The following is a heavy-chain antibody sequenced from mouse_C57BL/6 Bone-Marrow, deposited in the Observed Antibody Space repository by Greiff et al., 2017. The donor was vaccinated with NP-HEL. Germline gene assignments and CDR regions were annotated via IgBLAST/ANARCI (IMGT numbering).Heavy chain of an antibody. D-gene: IGHD1-2*01. CDR3: ARDRITTDPYFDY. V-gene: IGHV5-4*01. CDR2: ISDGGSYT. Sequence: EVNVVESGGGLVKPGGSLKLSCAASGFTFSSYAMSWVRQTPEKRLEWVATISDGGSYTYYPDNVKGRFTISRDNAKNNLYLQMSHLKSEDTAMYYCARDRITTDPYFDYWGQGTTLTVSS. CDR1: GFTFSSYA. J-gene: IGHJ2*01.